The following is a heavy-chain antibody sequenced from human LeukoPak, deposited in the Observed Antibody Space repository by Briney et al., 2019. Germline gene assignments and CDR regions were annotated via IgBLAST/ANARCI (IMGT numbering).Heavy chain of an antibody. CDR3: ARPDLTTEEYYYDSSGYYQGDY. Sequence: GASVKVSCKASGYTFTSYGISWVRQAPEQGLEWMGWISAYNGNTNYAQKLQGGVTMTTDTSTSTAYMELRSLRSDDTAVYYCARPDLTTEEYYYDSSGYYQGDYWGQGTLDTVSS. CDR1: GYTFTSYG. D-gene: IGHD3-22*01. J-gene: IGHJ4*02. V-gene: IGHV1-18*01. CDR2: ISAYNGNT.